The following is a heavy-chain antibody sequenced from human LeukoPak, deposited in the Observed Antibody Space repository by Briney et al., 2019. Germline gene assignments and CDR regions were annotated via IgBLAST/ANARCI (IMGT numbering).Heavy chain of an antibody. CDR3: ARGPAGYGPTYFDY. CDR2: IIPIFGTA. D-gene: IGHD5-18*01. J-gene: IGHJ4*02. Sequence: SVKVSCKASGGTFSSYAISWVRQAPGQGLEWMGGIIPIFGTANYAQKFQGRVTITADESTSMAYMELSSLRSEDTAVYYCARGPAGYGPTYFDYWGQGTLVTVSS. V-gene: IGHV1-69*13. CDR1: GGTFSSYA.